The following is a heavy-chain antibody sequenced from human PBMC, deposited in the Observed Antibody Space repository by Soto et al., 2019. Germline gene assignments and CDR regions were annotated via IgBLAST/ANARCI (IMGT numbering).Heavy chain of an antibody. CDR1: GGTFSSSA. D-gene: IGHD3-22*01. J-gene: IGHJ1*01. CDR3: AVGLDSCGYYIAGHFQH. V-gene: IGHV1-69*12. CDR2: IIPIFGPA. Sequence: QVQLVQSGAEVKKPGSSVKVSCKASGGTFSSSAISCVRQAPGQGIEWMGGIIPIFGPANYAQKFHGRVKITADESTSTAYMGLSSLGSEDTAVYYCAVGLDSCGYYIAGHFQHWGQGTMVTVSS.